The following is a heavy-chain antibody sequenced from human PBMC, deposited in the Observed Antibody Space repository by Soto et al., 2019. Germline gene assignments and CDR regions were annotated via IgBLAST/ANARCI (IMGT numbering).Heavy chain of an antibody. D-gene: IGHD3-16*01. CDR2: ISYDGSNK. Sequence: QVQLVESGGGVVQPGRSLRLSCAASGFTFSSYGMHWVRQAPGKGLEWVAVISYDGSNKYYADSVKGRFTISRDNSKNPLYLQMNSLRAEDKGGYYCAKEGGGVLGYYYGMDVWGQGTTVTVSS. V-gene: IGHV3-30*18. CDR1: GFTFSSYG. J-gene: IGHJ6*02. CDR3: AKEGGGVLGYYYGMDV.